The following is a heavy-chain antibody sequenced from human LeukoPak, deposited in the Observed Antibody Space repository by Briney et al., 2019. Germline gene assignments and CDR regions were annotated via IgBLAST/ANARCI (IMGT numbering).Heavy chain of an antibody. Sequence: PSQTLSLTCAVSGGSISTGGYSWTWIRQPPGKGLEWIGYIYHSGRTYYNPSLKSRVTISVDTSKNQFSLKLSSVTAADTAVYYCARTKGRICSSTSCYERGFDPWGQGTLVTVSS. CDR2: IYHSGRT. V-gene: IGHV4-30-2*01. CDR3: ARTKGRICSSTSCYERGFDP. D-gene: IGHD2-2*01. J-gene: IGHJ5*02. CDR1: GGSISTGGYS.